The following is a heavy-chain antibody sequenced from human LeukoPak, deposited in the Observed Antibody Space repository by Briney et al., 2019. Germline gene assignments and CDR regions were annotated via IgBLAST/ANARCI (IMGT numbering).Heavy chain of an antibody. Sequence: GGSLRLSCAASGFTFNNYWMNWVRQAPGKGLEWVAHIKQDGSEEYYVDSVKGRFTIFRDNAKSSLYLQMNSLRAEDTAVYYCARQTTVITDFDYWGQGTLVTVSS. V-gene: IGHV3-7*01. CDR3: ARQTTVITDFDY. CDR2: IKQDGSEE. D-gene: IGHD4-11*01. CDR1: GFTFNNYW. J-gene: IGHJ4*02.